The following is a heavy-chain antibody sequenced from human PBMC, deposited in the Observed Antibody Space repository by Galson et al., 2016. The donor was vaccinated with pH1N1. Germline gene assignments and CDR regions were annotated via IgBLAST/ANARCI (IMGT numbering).Heavy chain of an antibody. Sequence: ETLSLTCTVSGDSISSFYWNWIRQSPGRGLEWIGYIYHSSHSGSTKYNPYLKSRVTMSVDTSKSHFSLNLSSVTAADTAVYYCARGDFVVGEGGYNGLDVWGQGTPVSVSS. V-gene: IGHV4-59*01. CDR3: ARGDFVVGEGGYNGLDV. J-gene: IGHJ6*02. CDR2: IYHSSHSGST. CDR1: GDSISSFY. D-gene: IGHD2-15*01.